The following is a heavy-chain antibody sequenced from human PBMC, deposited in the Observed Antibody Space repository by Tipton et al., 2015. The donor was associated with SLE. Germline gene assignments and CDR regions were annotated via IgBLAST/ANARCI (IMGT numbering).Heavy chain of an antibody. J-gene: IGHJ4*02. CDR3: ARGGGSYYDY. Sequence: TLSLTCTVSGGSISGYYWSWIRQPPGKGLEWIGRVYSSGSTIYNPSIKSRITLSLDTSKNQFSLRVNSVTAADTAVYYCARGGGSYYDYWGQGTLVTVSS. CDR2: VYSSGST. D-gene: IGHD1-26*01. CDR1: GGSISGYY. V-gene: IGHV4-4*07.